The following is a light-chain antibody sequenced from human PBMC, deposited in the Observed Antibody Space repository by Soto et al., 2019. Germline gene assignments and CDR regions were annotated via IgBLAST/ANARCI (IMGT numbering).Light chain of an antibody. CDR3: QQYGRSRLT. Sequence: IVLTQSPGTLSLSPGESATLSCRASQSVYSNYLAWYQQKPGQDPRLLIYGASSRATGIPDRFSGSGSGTDFTLTISRLEPEDFALYYCQQYGRSRLTFGGGTKVEIK. V-gene: IGKV3-20*01. J-gene: IGKJ4*01. CDR1: QSVYSNY. CDR2: GAS.